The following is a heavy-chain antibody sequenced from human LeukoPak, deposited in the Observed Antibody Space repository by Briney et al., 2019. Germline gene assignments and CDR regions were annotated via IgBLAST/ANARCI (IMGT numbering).Heavy chain of an antibody. J-gene: IGHJ4*02. D-gene: IGHD3-16*01. CDR1: GFAFSTYA. CDR2: ISGNGVKT. Sequence: PGGSLRLSCAASGFAFSTYAMSWVRQAPGKGLEWVSAISGNGVKTYYTDSVKGRFTFFRGNSKNTLYLQMNSLRADDTAVYYCAKDRAYSFDYWGQGTLATVSS. CDR3: AKDRAYSFDY. V-gene: IGHV3-23*01.